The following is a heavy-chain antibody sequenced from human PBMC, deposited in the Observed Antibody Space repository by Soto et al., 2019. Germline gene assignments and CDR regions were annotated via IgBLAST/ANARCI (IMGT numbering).Heavy chain of an antibody. V-gene: IGHV1-8*01. CDR3: ARGYSRITIFGVVYDT. J-gene: IGHJ5*02. D-gene: IGHD3-3*01. CDR2: MNPNSGNT. CDR1: GYTFTSYD. Sequence: ASLKVSCKSSGYTFTSYDINCVRQAPGQGLEWIGCMNPNSGNTGYAQKFQGRVTMTRNTSISTAYMELSSLRSEDTAVYYCARGYSRITIFGVVYDTWGQGTLVTVSS.